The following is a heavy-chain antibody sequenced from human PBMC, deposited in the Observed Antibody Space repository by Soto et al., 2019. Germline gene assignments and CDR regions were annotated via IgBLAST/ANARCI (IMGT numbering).Heavy chain of an antibody. CDR1: GGSISSFA. CDR3: ARDDGSGWFFEAA. D-gene: IGHD6-19*01. CDR2: IIPIFDSA. Sequence: QVQLVQSGAEVKKPGSSVKVSCKASGGSISSFAISWVRQAPGQGLDWMGGIIPIFDSANYAQKFQGRVSITSDASRSTVYVEVSSLRSEDTAVYYCARDDGSGWFFEAAWGQGTLVTVSS. V-gene: IGHV1-69*05. J-gene: IGHJ5*02.